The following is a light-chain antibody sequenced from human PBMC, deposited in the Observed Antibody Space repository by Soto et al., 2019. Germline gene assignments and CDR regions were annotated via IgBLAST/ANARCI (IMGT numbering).Light chain of an antibody. CDR1: QSISNN. V-gene: IGKV3-15*01. J-gene: IGKJ4*01. Sequence: EIVMTQSPATLSVAPGERATLSCRASQSISNNLSWYQQKPGQAPRLLIFSASTRATGIPVKFSGSGSGTEFTLTISSLQSEDFAVYYCQKHDNWPLTFGGGTKVEIK. CDR2: SAS. CDR3: QKHDNWPLT.